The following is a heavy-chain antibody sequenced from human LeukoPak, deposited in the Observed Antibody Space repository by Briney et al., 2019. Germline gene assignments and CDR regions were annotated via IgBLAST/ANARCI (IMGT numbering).Heavy chain of an antibody. Sequence: GGSLRLSCAASGFTVSSNYMSWVRQAPGKGLEWVSVIYSGGSTYYADSVKGRFTISRDSAKNSLYLQMNSLRAEDTAVYYCARDRSPYGSGTYLSYWGQGTLVTVSS. CDR2: IYSGGST. J-gene: IGHJ4*02. D-gene: IGHD3-10*01. CDR1: GFTVSSNY. CDR3: ARDRSPYGSGTYLSY. V-gene: IGHV3-53*01.